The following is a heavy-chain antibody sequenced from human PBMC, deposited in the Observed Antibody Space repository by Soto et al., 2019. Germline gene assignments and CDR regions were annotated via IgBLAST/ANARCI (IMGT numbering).Heavy chain of an antibody. CDR3: ARGGPPNDY. Sequence: FQGRVTITRDTSASTAYMELSSLRSEDTAVYYCARGGPPNDYWGQGTLVTVSS. V-gene: IGHV1-3*01. J-gene: IGHJ4*02. D-gene: IGHD3-10*01.